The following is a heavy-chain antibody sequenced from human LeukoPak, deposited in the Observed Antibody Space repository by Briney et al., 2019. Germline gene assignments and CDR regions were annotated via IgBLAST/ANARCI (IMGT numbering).Heavy chain of an antibody. V-gene: IGHV4-4*07. D-gene: IGHD2-15*01. J-gene: IGHJ3*02. Sequence: SETLSLTCTVSGGSINNYYWSWIRQPAGEGLEWIGRIYTRGSTNYNPSLKSRVTMSVDTSKNQFSLKLSSVTAAGTAVYYCSRGRYCSADICSGGDAFDIWGQGTMVSVSS. CDR3: SRGRYCSADICSGGDAFDI. CDR1: GGSINNYY. CDR2: IYTRGST.